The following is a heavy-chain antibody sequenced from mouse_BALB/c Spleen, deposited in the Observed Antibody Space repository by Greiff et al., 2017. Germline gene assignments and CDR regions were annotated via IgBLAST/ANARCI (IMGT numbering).Heavy chain of an antibody. Sequence: VQLKQSGAELVRSGASVKLSCTASGFNIKDYYMHWVKQRPEQGLEWIGWIDPENGDTEYAPKFQGKATMTADTSSNTTYLQLSSLTSEDTAVYYCNVMMTTWFAYWGQGTLVTVSA. D-gene: IGHD2-4*01. CDR1: GFNIKDYY. J-gene: IGHJ3*01. CDR2: IDPENGDT. CDR3: NVMMTTWFAY. V-gene: IGHV14-4*02.